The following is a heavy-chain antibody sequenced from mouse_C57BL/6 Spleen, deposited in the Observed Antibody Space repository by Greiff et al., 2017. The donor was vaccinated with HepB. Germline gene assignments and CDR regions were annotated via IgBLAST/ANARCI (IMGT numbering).Heavy chain of an antibody. CDR3: VRHSQNYGRYLDV. Sequence: EVKLQESVGGLVQPQGSLKLSCAASGFSFNTYAMNWVRQAPGKGLEWVARIRSKSNNYATYYADSVKDGLTISRDDSESMIYLQMNNLKTEDTAMYYCVRHSQNYGRYLDVWGKGTTVTVSS. CDR1: GFSFNTYA. J-gene: IGHJ1*03. V-gene: IGHV10-1*01. D-gene: IGHD1-1*01. CDR2: IRSKSNNYAT.